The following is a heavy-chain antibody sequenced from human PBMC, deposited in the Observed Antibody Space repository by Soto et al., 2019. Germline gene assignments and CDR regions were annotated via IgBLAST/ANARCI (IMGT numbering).Heavy chain of an antibody. CDR2: ISTRSTYT. CDR1: GFIFSDYY. Sequence: VLLVESGGGLVKAGGSLRLSCAASGFIFSDYYMSWVRQTPGKGLEWVSYISTRSTYTNYADSVKGRFTISRDNTNNSLYLQMDSLRVEDTAVYYCARDLAWKRGKVGRYYYGMDVWGQGTTVTVSS. D-gene: IGHD1-1*01. V-gene: IGHV3-11*06. CDR3: ARDLAWKRGKVGRYYYGMDV. J-gene: IGHJ6*02.